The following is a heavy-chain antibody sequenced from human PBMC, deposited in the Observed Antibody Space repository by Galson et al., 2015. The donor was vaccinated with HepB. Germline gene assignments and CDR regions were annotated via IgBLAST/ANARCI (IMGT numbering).Heavy chain of an antibody. CDR3: ARDHPEDSSGYSDF. Sequence: SVKVSCKASGYTFTGYYMHWVRQAPGQGLEWMGWINPNSGGTNYAQKFQGRVTMTRDTSISTAYMELSRLRSDDTAVYYCARDHPEDSSGYSDFWGQGTMVTVSS. CDR2: INPNSGGT. D-gene: IGHD3-22*01. J-gene: IGHJ4*02. V-gene: IGHV1-2*02. CDR1: GYTFTGYY.